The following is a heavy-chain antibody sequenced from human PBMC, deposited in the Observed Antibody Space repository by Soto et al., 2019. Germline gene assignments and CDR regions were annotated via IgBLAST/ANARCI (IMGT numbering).Heavy chain of an antibody. D-gene: IGHD6-13*01. CDR1: GYTFTDYY. J-gene: IGHJ4*02. Sequence: QEQLVQSGAEVKKPGASVVVSCKASGYTFTDYYFHWVRQAPGQGLEWMGWINPNDGDTNYAQQFQGRVTMTRDTSISTAYVELSSLRSDDTAVYYCATVPAAALKEDYWGQGTLVTVSS. V-gene: IGHV1-2*02. CDR3: ATVPAAALKEDY. CDR2: INPNDGDT.